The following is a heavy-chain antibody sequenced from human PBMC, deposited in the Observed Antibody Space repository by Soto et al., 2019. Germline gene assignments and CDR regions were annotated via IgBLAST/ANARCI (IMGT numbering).Heavy chain of an antibody. D-gene: IGHD2-21*01. V-gene: IGHV1-18*01. CDR2: ISGYNGDT. CDR3: AKHGEPAYTYYRMDV. Sequence: QGQLVQSGPEAKKPGASVKVSCKASGYTFSRYGISWVRQAPGQGLEWMGWISGYNGDTKYAQKVQGRVTMTLDTTMHTPYMELRSLTSDDTAVYYFAKHGEPAYTYYRMDVWGQGTTVTVSS. J-gene: IGHJ6*02. CDR1: GYTFSRYG.